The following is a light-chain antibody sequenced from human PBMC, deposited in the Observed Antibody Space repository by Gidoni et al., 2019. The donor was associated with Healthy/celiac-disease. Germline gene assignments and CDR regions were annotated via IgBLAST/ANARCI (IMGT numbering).Light chain of an antibody. J-gene: IGKJ2*01. Sequence: DLQMTQSPSSPPASVGDRVTIPGRASQSISSYVNWYQQKPGKDPKLLIYAATRWQSGIPARSSGSRSGTDFTLTISSLHREDFAPYCCHQSYSTPYTFGHGTRLEIK. CDR3: HQSYSTPYT. V-gene: IGKV1-39*01. CDR2: AAT. CDR1: QSISSY.